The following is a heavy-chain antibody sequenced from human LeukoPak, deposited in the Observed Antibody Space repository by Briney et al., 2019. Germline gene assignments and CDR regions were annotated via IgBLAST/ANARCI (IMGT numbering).Heavy chain of an antibody. D-gene: IGHD2-21*01. Sequence: GGSLRLSCTASGFTFSNYHLNWVRQAPGKGLEWVSSISDSSRSIYYADSVKGRFTISRDNAKNSLYLQMNSLRAEDTAVYYCARGGGYCGGDCYGIDYWGQGTLVTVSS. CDR3: ARGGGYCGGDCYGIDY. V-gene: IGHV3-21*06. CDR1: GFTFSNYH. CDR2: ISDSSRSI. J-gene: IGHJ4*02.